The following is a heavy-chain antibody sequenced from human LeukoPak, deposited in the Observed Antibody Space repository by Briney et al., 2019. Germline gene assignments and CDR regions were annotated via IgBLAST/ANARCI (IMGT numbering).Heavy chain of an antibody. CDR1: GFTFSSYA. J-gene: IGHJ6*02. Sequence: PGRSLRLSCAASGFTFSSYAMHWVRQAPGKGLEWVAVISYDGSNKYYADSVKGRFTISRDNSKNTLYLQMNSLRAEDTAVYYCARDYDSSGYYYTLWYYYYGMDVWGQGTTVTVPS. CDR3: ARDYDSSGYYYTLWYYYYGMDV. V-gene: IGHV3-30-3*01. D-gene: IGHD3-22*01. CDR2: ISYDGSNK.